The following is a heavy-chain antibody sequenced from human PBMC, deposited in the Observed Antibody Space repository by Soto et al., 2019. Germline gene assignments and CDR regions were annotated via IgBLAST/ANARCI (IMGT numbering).Heavy chain of an antibody. V-gene: IGHV3-48*02. CDR3: ARGGAPWLWFGEYFDY. J-gene: IGHJ4*02. CDR2: ISSSTI. CDR1: GFTFSSYS. Sequence: GGSLRLSCAASGFTFSSYSMNWVRQAPGKGLEWVSYISSSTIYYADSVKGRFTISRDNAKNSLYLQMNSLRDEDTAVYYCARGGAPWLWFGEYFDYWGQGTLVTVSS. D-gene: IGHD3-10*01.